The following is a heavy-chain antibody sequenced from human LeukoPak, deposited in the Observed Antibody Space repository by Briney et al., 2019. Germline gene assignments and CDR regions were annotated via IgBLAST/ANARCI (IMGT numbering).Heavy chain of an antibody. Sequence: GGSLRLSCAASGFTFNNYAMSWVRQAPGKGLEWVSAISGSDAGTYYADSVKGRFTISRDNSKNTLYLQMNSLRAEDTAVYYCARDSFRRLYYDSSGYKYYFDYWGQGTLVTVSS. D-gene: IGHD3-22*01. CDR3: ARDSFRRLYYDSSGYKYYFDY. J-gene: IGHJ4*02. CDR1: GFTFNNYA. V-gene: IGHV3-23*01. CDR2: ISGSDAGT.